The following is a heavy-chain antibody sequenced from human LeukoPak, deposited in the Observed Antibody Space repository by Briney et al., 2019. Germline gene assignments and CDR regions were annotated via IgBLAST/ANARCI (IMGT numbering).Heavy chain of an antibody. D-gene: IGHD3-22*01. Sequence: GRSLRLSCAASGFTFASYGMSWVRQAPGKGLEWVSFNTTNGGGTSYADSVEGRFTISRDNPRNTLYMQMDSLRDEDTAVYYCAIMHGYYDGTGYWVQWGQGTLVTVSS. J-gene: IGHJ1*01. CDR1: GFTFASYG. V-gene: IGHV3-23*01. CDR2: NTTNGGGT. CDR3: AIMHGYYDGTGYWVQ.